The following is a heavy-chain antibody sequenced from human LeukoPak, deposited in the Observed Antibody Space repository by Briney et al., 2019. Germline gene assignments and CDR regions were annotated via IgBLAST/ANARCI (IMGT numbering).Heavy chain of an antibody. V-gene: IGHV3-21*01. J-gene: IGHJ4*02. Sequence: GGSLRLSCAASGFTFSSYSMNWVRQAPGKGLEWVSSISSSSSYIYYADSVKGRFTISRDNAKNSLYLQMNSLRAEDTAVYNCARVDASGHSRRDLGNYWGQGTLVTVSS. CDR2: ISSSSSYI. CDR1: GFTFSSYS. D-gene: IGHD3-16*01. CDR3: ARVDASGHSRRDLGNY.